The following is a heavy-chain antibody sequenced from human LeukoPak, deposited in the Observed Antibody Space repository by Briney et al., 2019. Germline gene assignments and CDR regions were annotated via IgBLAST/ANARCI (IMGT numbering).Heavy chain of an antibody. D-gene: IGHD3-22*01. CDR1: GFTFSSYG. CDR3: AKDHLTLGEVVVISAGPDY. J-gene: IGHJ4*02. Sequence: GGSLRLSCEASGFTFSSYGMSWVRQAPGKGLEWVSGISGSGGSIYYADSLKGRFTISKDNSKNTLYLQMNSLRAEDTAVYYCAKDHLTLGEVVVISAGPDYWGQGTLVTVSS. CDR2: ISGSGGSI. V-gene: IGHV3-23*01.